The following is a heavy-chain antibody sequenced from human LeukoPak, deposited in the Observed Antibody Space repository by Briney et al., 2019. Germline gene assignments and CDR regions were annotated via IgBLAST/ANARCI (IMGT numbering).Heavy chain of an antibody. V-gene: IGHV3-23*01. D-gene: IGHD6-13*01. CDR3: ARDHLDSSSWSYYYGMDV. CDR1: GFSFSTYA. CDR2: VNGNGGST. J-gene: IGHJ6*02. Sequence: PGGSLRLSCAASGFSFSTYAMSWVRQAPGKGLEWVSGVNGNGGSTSYADSVKGRFTIFRDNSKNTLYLQMNSLRAEDTAVYYCARDHLDSSSWSYYYGMDVWGQGTTVTVSS.